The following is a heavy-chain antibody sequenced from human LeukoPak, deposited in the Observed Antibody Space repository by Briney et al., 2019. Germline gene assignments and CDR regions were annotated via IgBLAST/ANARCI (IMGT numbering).Heavy chain of an antibody. Sequence: PGGSLRLSGTASGFTFSNYTRSWVPQAPGKGLKWVSDQSDTGAYTNYVVSAKGRFTISRNNSKNTLWLQMNSLRAEDTAVYYRARKWNGGFDIWSQGTMVTVSS. CDR2: QSDTGAYT. J-gene: IGHJ3*02. D-gene: IGHD1-1*01. CDR1: GFTFSNYT. CDR3: ARKWNGGFDI. V-gene: IGHV3-23*01.